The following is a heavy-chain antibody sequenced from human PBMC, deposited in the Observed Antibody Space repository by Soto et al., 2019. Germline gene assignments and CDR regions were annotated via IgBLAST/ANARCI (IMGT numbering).Heavy chain of an antibody. Sequence: QEQLVESGGGVVQPGRSLRLSCAASGFTFSHYAMHWVRQAPGKGLEWVAVISYDGSNKYYADSVKGRFTISRDNSKNTLYLQMNSLTTEDTAVYSCARDNDAYPHSIRLYYYYGMDVWGQGTTVTVSS. CDR1: GFTFSHYA. CDR3: ARDNDAYPHSIRLYYYYGMDV. V-gene: IGHV3-30-3*01. CDR2: ISYDGSNK. D-gene: IGHD2-8*01. J-gene: IGHJ6*02.